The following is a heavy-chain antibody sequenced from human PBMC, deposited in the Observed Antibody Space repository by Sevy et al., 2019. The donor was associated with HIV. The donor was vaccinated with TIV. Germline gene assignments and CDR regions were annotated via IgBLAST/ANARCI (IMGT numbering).Heavy chain of an antibody. V-gene: IGHV3-7*03. CDR2: IKKDGSER. J-gene: IGHJ6*02. D-gene: IGHD2-2*01. Sequence: GGSLRLSCGGSGFTFSSYWMSWVRQAPGKGLEWVANIKKDGSERYYVDSVKGRFTIPRDNAKKSLYLQMNSLRTEDTAVYYCARDCSSSTCLWGLDVWGQGTTVTVSS. CDR1: GFTFSSYW. CDR3: ARDCSSSTCLWGLDV.